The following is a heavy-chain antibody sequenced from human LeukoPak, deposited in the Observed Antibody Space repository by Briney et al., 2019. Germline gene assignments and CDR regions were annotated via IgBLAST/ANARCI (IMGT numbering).Heavy chain of an antibody. J-gene: IGHJ4*02. CDR3: AMTDDISIASSY. Sequence: GGSLRLSCTVSGFSVSAIYLSWVRQVPGKGLQWVSGIYSAGTSFHAESLEGRFTVSRDFSKNILYLQMNSLRAEDTGVYYCAMTDDISIASSYWGQGTSVTVPS. V-gene: IGHV3-53*01. CDR1: GFSVSAIY. CDR2: IYSAGTS. D-gene: IGHD3-9*01.